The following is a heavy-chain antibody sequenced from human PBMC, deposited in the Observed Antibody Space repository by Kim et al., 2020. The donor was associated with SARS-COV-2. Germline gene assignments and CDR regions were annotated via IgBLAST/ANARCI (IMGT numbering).Heavy chain of an antibody. Sequence: ASVKFSCKTSGYTFTSNAIHWVRQAPGQSLEWMGWIFTDSGNTRYSQKFQGRVTLTSDASASTAYMELSSLRSEDTAVYYCARGFFKGHDYWGQGTLVTVSS. CDR2: IFTDSGNT. CDR3: ARGFFKGHDY. CDR1: GYTFTSNA. J-gene: IGHJ4*02. V-gene: IGHV1-3*04. D-gene: IGHD3-3*01.